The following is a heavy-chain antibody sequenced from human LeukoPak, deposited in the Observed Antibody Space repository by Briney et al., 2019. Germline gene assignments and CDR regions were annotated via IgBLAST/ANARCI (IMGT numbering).Heavy chain of an antibody. D-gene: IGHD6-25*01. J-gene: IGHJ6*03. CDR1: GASISSDS. V-gene: IGHV4-59*12. CDR3: AREGVAANYYYYYMDV. Sequence: PSETLSLTCTVSGASISSDSWSWIRQPPGKGLERIGCIYYSGSTNYNPSLKSRVTISVDTSKNQFSLKLSSVTAADTAVYYCAREGVAANYYYYYMDVWGKGTTVTVSS. CDR2: IYYSGST.